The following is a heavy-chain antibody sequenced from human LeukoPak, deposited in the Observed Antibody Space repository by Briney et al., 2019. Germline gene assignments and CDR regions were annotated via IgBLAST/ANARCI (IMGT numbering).Heavy chain of an antibody. J-gene: IGHJ4*02. Sequence: GASVKVSCKASGYTFTGYYMHWVRQAPGQGLEWMGWINPNSGGTNYAQKFQGRFTMTRDTSISTAYMELSRLRSDDTGVYYCARIGGYGSGIDYWGQGTLVTVSS. CDR2: INPNSGGT. V-gene: IGHV1-2*02. CDR1: GYTFTGYY. D-gene: IGHD3-10*01. CDR3: ARIGGYGSGIDY.